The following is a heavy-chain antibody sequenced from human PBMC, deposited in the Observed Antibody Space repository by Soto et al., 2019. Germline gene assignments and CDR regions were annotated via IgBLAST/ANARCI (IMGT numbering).Heavy chain of an antibody. D-gene: IGHD3-10*01. V-gene: IGHV3-23*01. CDR3: ARGLRVSGDYTRYFDY. CDR1: GFSFSTHA. J-gene: IGHJ4*02. CDR2: INDAGGFT. Sequence: GESLKISCAASGFSFSTHAMSWVRQAPGKGLEWVSVINDAGGFTSYADSVQGRFTISRDNSQNTLFLQLNSLGAEDTAVYYCARGLRVSGDYTRYFDYWGRGTLVTVSS.